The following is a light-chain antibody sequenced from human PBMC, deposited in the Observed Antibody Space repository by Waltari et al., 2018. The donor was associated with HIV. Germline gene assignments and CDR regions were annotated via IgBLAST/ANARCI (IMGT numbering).Light chain of an antibody. J-gene: IGKJ3*01. V-gene: IGKV1-39*01. CDR2: AAS. CDR1: QTISTY. CDR3: QENYNKVT. Sequence: DIQMSQSPSSLSASLRDRVTITCRASQTISTYVNWYQHQSGRAPHLLSYAASGLQIGVPSRVSGSGSETDFTLSIDNLQAVDFATYYWQENYNKVTFGPGTRV.